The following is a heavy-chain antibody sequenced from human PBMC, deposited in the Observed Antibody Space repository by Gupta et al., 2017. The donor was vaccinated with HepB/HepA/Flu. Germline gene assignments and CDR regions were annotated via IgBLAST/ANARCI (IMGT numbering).Heavy chain of an antibody. D-gene: IGHD3-22*01. Sequence: QLQLQESGPGLVKPSETLSLTCTVSGGSISSSSYYWGWIRQPPGKGLEWIGSIYYSGSTYYNPYLKRLGTVAVDTSKNQVSLLLRHGSAANTPLYYCARQVRSCCDSSGYYGWFDPWCYGRLV. CDR1: GGSISSSSYY. CDR2: IYYSGST. CDR3: ARQVRSCCDSSGYYGWFDP. V-gene: IGHV4-39*01. J-gene: IGHJ5*02.